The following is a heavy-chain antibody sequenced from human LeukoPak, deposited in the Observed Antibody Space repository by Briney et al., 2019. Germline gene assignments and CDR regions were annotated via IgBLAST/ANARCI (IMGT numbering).Heavy chain of an antibody. CDR1: GFTFSSYE. D-gene: IGHD3-10*01. V-gene: IGHV3-48*03. Sequence: GGSLRLSCAASGFTFSSYEMNWVRQAPGKGLEWVSYISSSGSTIYYADSVKGRFTISRDNAKNSLYLQMNSLRAEDTAVYYCARGYYGSGSYPPEFDYWGQGTLVTVSS. J-gene: IGHJ4*02. CDR2: ISSSGSTI. CDR3: ARGYYGSGSYPPEFDY.